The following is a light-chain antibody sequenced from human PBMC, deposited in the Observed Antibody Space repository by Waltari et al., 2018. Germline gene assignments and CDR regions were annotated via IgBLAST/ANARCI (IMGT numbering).Light chain of an antibody. Sequence: DIQMTQSPSSVSASVGDRVTITCRASQGISGLLAWYQLKPGKGPTLLIYAASSLQSGVPSRFSGSGFGTDFILTISSLRPEDLATYYCQQTHSFPLTFGGGTKVEIK. CDR2: AAS. CDR3: QQTHSFPLT. J-gene: IGKJ4*01. CDR1: QGISGL. V-gene: IGKV1D-12*01.